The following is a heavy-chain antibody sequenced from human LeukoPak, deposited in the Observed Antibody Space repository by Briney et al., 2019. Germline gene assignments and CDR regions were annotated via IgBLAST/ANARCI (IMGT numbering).Heavy chain of an antibody. CDR2: VYYSGDT. CDR3: ARGGSPGFYFDY. J-gene: IGHJ4*02. V-gene: IGHV4-59*09. Sequence: IGYVYYSGDTDYNPSLKGRVTISVDTSKNLFSLKLTSMTTADTAVYYCARGGSPGFYFDYWGQGILVTVSS.